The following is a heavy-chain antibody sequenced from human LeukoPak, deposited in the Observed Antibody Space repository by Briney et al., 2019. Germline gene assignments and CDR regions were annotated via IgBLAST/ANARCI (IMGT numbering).Heavy chain of an antibody. V-gene: IGHV1-46*01. D-gene: IGHD3-9*01. CDR3: ARAYYDILTGYYGNWFDP. CDR1: GYTFTSYG. Sequence: ASVKVSCKASGYTFTSYGISWVRQAPGQGLEWMGIINPSGGSTSYAQKFQGRVTMTRDTSTSTVYMELSSLRSEDTAVYYCARAYYDILTGYYGNWFDPWGQGTLVTVSS. CDR2: INPSGGST. J-gene: IGHJ5*02.